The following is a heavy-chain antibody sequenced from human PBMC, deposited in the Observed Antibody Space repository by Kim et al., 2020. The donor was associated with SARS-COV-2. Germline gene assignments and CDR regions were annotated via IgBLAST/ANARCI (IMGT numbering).Heavy chain of an antibody. Sequence: SETLFLTCTVSGGSISSSSYYWGWIRQPPGKGLEWIGSIYYSRSTYYNPSLKSRVTISVDTSKNQFSLKLSSVTAADTAVYYCARELRYYDYVWGSYRLYYFDYWGQGTLVTVSS. CDR2: IYYSRST. J-gene: IGHJ4*02. V-gene: IGHV4-39*07. CDR3: ARELRYYDYVWGSYRLYYFDY. CDR1: GGSISSSSYY. D-gene: IGHD3-16*02.